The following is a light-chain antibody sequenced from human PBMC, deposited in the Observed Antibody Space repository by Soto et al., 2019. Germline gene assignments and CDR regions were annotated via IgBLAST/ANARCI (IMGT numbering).Light chain of an antibody. CDR1: QGISSH. CDR3: QKYDNAPFT. Sequence: DIQMTQSPSSLSASVGDRVTITCRASQGISSHLAWYQQKPGKVPQLLIYAASTVQSGVPSRFSGSGSGTDFTLTISSLQPEDVATDYCQKYDNAPFTFGPWTKVDIK. V-gene: IGKV1-27*01. J-gene: IGKJ3*01. CDR2: AAS.